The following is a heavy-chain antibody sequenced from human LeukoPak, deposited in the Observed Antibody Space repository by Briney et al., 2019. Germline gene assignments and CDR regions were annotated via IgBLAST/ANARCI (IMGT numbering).Heavy chain of an antibody. V-gene: IGHV4-34*01. D-gene: IGHD2-2*01. CDR2: INHSGST. J-gene: IGHJ4*02. Sequence: PSETLSLTCAVYGWSFSGYYWSWIRQPPGKGLEWIGEINHSGSTNYNPSLESRVIISVDTSKDQFSLKLSSVTAADTAVYYCARVRRDFVVVPAAIWGSAYYFDYWGQGTLVTVSS. CDR3: ARVRRDFVVVPAAIWGSAYYFDY. CDR1: GWSFSGYY.